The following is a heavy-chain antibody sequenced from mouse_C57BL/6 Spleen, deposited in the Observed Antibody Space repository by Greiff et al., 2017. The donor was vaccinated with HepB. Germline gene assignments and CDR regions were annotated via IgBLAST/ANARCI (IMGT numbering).Heavy chain of an antibody. D-gene: IGHD1-1*01. CDR1: GYTFTGYW. J-gene: IGHJ3*01. CDR2: ILPGSGST. V-gene: IGHV1-9*01. Sequence: VQLQESGAELMKPGPSVKLSCKATGYTFTGYWIEWVKQRPGHGLEWIGEILPGSGSTNYNEKFKGKATFTADTSSNTAYMQLSSLTTEDSAIYYCAREWELFGYYYGSSYSYWGQGTLVTVSA. CDR3: AREWELFGYYYGSSYSY.